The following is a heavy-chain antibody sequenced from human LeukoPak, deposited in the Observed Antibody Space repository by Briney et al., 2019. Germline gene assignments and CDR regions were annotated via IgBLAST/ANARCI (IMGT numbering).Heavy chain of an antibody. CDR1: GFTFSSYS. CDR2: ISSSGSTI. V-gene: IGHV3-48*04. Sequence: GGSLRLSCAASGFTFSSYSMNWVRQAPGKGLEWVSYISSSGSTIYYADSVKGRFTISRDNAKNSLYLQMNSLRAEDTAVYYCARDTIFGVVTTYYFDYWGQGTLVTVSS. CDR3: ARDTIFGVVTTYYFDY. J-gene: IGHJ4*02. D-gene: IGHD3-3*01.